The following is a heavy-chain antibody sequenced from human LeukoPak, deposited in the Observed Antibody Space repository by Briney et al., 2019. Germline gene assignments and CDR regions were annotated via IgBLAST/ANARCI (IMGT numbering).Heavy chain of an antibody. V-gene: IGHV4-61*02. CDR1: GASISSGNYY. J-gene: IGHJ4*02. Sequence: SETLSLTCTVSGASISSGNYYWTWVRQPAGKGREWIGRVHASGSTNYNPSLKSRVTLSQDSSKTQFYLRLTSVTAADTAVYYCARDGGGKRNFNYWGQGTLVTVSS. CDR3: ARDGGGKRNFNY. CDR2: VHASGST. D-gene: IGHD4-23*01.